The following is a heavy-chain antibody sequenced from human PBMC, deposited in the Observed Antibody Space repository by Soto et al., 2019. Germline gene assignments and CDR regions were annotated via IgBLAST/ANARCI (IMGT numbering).Heavy chain of an antibody. CDR1: GFTFSSYS. CDR2: ISGSGGST. Sequence: EVQLLESGGGLVQPGGSLRLSCAASGFTFSSYSMSWVRQAPGKGLEWVSAISGSGGSTYYEDSVKGRFTISRDNSKNPMYLQMNRLRAEDTAVYYCAKVSGWGLLGAHRDFYYYGMDVWGQGTPVTVSS. CDR3: AKVSGWGLLGAHRDFYYYGMDV. J-gene: IGHJ6*02. D-gene: IGHD1-26*01. V-gene: IGHV3-23*01.